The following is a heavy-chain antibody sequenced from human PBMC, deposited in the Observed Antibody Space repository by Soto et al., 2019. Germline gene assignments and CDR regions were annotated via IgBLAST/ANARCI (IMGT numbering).Heavy chain of an antibody. J-gene: IGHJ6*02. D-gene: IGHD6-25*01. CDR2: ISYDGSNK. Sequence: QVQLVESGGGVVQPGRSLRLSCAASGFTFSSYGMHWVRQAPGKGLEWVAVISYDGSNKYYADSVKGRFTISRDNSKNTLYLQMNSLRAEEPAVYYCAKDLLRPGRAYGMDVWGQGTTVTVSS. V-gene: IGHV3-30*18. CDR3: AKDLLRPGRAYGMDV. CDR1: GFTFSSYG.